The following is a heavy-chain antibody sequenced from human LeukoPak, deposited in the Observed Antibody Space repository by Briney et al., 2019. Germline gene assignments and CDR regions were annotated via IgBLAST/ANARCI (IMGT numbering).Heavy chain of an antibody. Sequence: GGSLRLPCAASGFTFDDYGMSWVRQAPGKGLEWVSGINWNGGSTGYADSVKGRFTISRDNAKNSLYLQMNSLRAEDTALYYCAKALGSGYMDPLDYWGQGTLVTVSS. CDR2: INWNGGST. CDR3: AKALGSGYMDPLDY. V-gene: IGHV3-20*04. D-gene: IGHD3-22*01. J-gene: IGHJ4*02. CDR1: GFTFDDYG.